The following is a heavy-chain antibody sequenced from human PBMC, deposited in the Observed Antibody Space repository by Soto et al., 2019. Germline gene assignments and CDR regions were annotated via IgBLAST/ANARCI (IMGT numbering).Heavy chain of an antibody. D-gene: IGHD6-25*01. V-gene: IGHV3-53*01. CDR2: IYSGGYT. CDR3: AAQRGGGGY. Sequence: EVQLVESGGGLIQPGGSLRLSCAVSGFTVSNNYMSWVRQAPGKGLEGVSVIYSGGYTAYGDSVKGRFTISRDNSKNTQFLQKKSLRADERALFYWAAQRGGGGYWGQGTLVTVSS. CDR1: GFTVSNNY. J-gene: IGHJ4*02.